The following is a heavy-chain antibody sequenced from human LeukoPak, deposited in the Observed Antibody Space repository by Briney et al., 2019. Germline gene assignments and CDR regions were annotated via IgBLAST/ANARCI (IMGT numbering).Heavy chain of an antibody. V-gene: IGHV3-30*01. Sequence: QPGGSLRLSCAASGFTFSSYAMHWVRQAPGKGLEWVAVISYDGSNKYYAYSVKGRFTISRDNSKNTLYLQMNSLRAEDTAVYYCARDETGDFWSGLTGFDYWGQETLVTVSS. CDR2: ISYDGSNK. J-gene: IGHJ4*02. D-gene: IGHD3-3*01. CDR3: ARDETGDFWSGLTGFDY. CDR1: GFTFSSYA.